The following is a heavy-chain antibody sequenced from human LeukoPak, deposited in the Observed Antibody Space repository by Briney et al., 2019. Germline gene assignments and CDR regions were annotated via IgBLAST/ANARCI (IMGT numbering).Heavy chain of an antibody. CDR2: IIPIFGTA. CDR3: AREYCSSTSCYPNWYFDL. CDR1: GGTFSSYA. D-gene: IGHD2-2*01. V-gene: IGHV1-69*05. J-gene: IGHJ2*01. Sequence: ASVKVSCKASGGTFSSYAISWVRQAPGQGLEWMGGIIPIFGTANYAQKFQGRVTMTRDTSISTAYMELSRLRSDDTAVYYCAREYCSSTSCYPNWYFDLWGRGTLVTVSS.